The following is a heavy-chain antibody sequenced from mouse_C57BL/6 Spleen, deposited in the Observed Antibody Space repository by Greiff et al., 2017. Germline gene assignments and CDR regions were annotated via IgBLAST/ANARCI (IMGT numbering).Heavy chain of an antibody. Sequence: VQLQQSGPELVKPGASVKISCKASGYSFTGYYMNWVTQSPATSLEWIGEINPSTGGTTYNQKFKAKATLTVDKSSSTAYMQLKSLTSEDSAVDSCARRIDYYGSSYDYWGQGTTLTVSS. CDR1: GYSFTGYY. CDR3: ARRIDYYGSSYDY. J-gene: IGHJ2*01. V-gene: IGHV1-42*01. CDR2: INPSTGGT. D-gene: IGHD1-1*01.